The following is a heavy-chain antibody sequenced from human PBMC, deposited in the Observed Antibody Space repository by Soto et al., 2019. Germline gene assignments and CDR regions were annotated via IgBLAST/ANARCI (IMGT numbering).Heavy chain of an antibody. V-gene: IGHV1-58*01. CDR3: AAGVGFCSGSKCYSEKNYYYGMDV. D-gene: IGHD2-15*01. CDR2: VAIGSGYT. J-gene: IGHJ6*02. CDR1: GVTCLSTV. Sequence: GASVQVSCQASGVTCLSTVENLMRQARVQRLMWIDWVAIGSGYTDYAQKFHERVTISRDVSTTTSFMELSTLRSEDTAEYYCAAGVGFCSGSKCYSEKNYYYGMDVWGQGTTVTVSS.